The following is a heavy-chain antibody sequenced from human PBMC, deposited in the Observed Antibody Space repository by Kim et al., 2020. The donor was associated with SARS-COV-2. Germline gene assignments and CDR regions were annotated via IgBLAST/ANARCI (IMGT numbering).Heavy chain of an antibody. CDR3: ARHGCTGGVCYFDL. CDR2: IYYTGTT. J-gene: IGHJ5*02. D-gene: IGHD2-8*02. CDR1: GGSISSSDYY. Sequence: SQTLSLTCTVSGGSISSSDYYWGWIRQPPGKGLEWIGSIYYTGTTYYNPSLKSRVTISVDTSKNKFSLKLSSVTDATVYYCARHGCTGGVCYFDLSGQGT. V-gene: IGHV4-39*01.